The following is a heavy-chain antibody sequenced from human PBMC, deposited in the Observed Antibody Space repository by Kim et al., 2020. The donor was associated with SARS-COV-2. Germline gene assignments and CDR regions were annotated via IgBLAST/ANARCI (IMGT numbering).Heavy chain of an antibody. D-gene: IGHD3-16*02. CDR1: GGSFSGYY. CDR2: INHSGST. CDR3: ARGLYRFYDYIWGSYRSGGWFDP. Sequence: SETLSLTCAVYGGSFSGYYWSWIRQPPGKGLEWIGEINHSGSTNYNPSLKSRVTISVDTSKNQFSLKLSSVTAADTAVYYCARGLYRFYDYIWGSYRSGGWFDPWGQGTLVTVSS. J-gene: IGHJ5*02. V-gene: IGHV4-34*01.